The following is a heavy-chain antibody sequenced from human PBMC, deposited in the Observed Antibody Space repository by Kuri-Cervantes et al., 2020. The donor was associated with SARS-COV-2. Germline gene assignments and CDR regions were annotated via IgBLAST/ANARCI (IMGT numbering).Heavy chain of an antibody. CDR2: INPNGAST. D-gene: IGHD3-16*02. CDR3: ARGVIVTGPNDYYYYYGMDV. J-gene: IGHJ6*02. Sequence: ASVKVSCKASGYTFTNYYIHWVRQAPGQGLEWMGIINPNGASTTYAQKFQGRVTMTRDTSTSTVYMELSSLRSEDTAVYYCARGVIVTGPNDYYYYYGMDVWGQGTTVTVSS. CDR1: GYTFTNYY. V-gene: IGHV1-46*01.